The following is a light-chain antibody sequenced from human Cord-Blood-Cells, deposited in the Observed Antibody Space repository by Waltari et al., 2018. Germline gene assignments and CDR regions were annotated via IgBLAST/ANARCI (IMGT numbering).Light chain of an antibody. Sequence: DIQMTQSPSSLSASVGDRVTITCRASQSISSYLNWYQQKPGKAPKLLIYAASSLQSGVPSRFSGSGSETDFTLTISGLRPEDFATYYCQQSYSAPYTFGQGTKLEIK. J-gene: IGKJ2*01. V-gene: IGKV1-39*01. CDR1: QSISSY. CDR2: AAS. CDR3: QQSYSAPYT.